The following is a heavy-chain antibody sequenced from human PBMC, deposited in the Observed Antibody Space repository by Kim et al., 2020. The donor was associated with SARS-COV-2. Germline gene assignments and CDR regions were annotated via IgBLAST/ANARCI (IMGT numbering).Heavy chain of an antibody. CDR2: ISAYNGNT. J-gene: IGHJ6*02. Sequence: ASVKVSCKASGYTFTSYGISWVRQAPGQGLEWMGWISAYNGNTNYAQKLQGRVTMTTDTSTSTAYMELRSLRSDDTAVYYCASNYWAYYYGSGKSYGMDVWGQGTTVTVSS. CDR1: GYTFTSYG. D-gene: IGHD3-10*01. V-gene: IGHV1-18*04. CDR3: ASNYWAYYYGSGKSYGMDV.